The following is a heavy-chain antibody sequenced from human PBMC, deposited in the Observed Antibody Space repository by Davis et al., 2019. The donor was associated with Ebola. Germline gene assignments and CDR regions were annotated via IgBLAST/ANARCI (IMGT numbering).Heavy chain of an antibody. Sequence: AASVKVSCKASGYTFTSYGISWVRQAPGQRLEWMGGIIPVFATTNYAQKFQGRVTITADESTSTAYMELSSLRSEDTAVYYCARDRASRYGEFDYWGQGTLVTVSS. CDR2: IIPVFATT. CDR1: GYTFTSYG. V-gene: IGHV1-69*13. CDR3: ARDRASRYGEFDY. D-gene: IGHD4-17*01. J-gene: IGHJ4*02.